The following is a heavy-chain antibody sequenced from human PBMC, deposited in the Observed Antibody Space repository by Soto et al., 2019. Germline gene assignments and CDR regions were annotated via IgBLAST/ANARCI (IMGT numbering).Heavy chain of an antibody. V-gene: IGHV4-59*01. J-gene: IGHJ4*02. D-gene: IGHD4-17*01. CDR2: IYYSGST. CDR1: GGSISSYY. CDR3: ARVQLTTLDY. Sequence: PSETLSLTCTVSGGSISSYYWSWIRQPPGKGLEWIGYIYYSGSTNYNPSLRSRVTISVDTSKNQFSLKLSSVTAADTAVYYCARVQLTTLDYWGQGTLVTVYS.